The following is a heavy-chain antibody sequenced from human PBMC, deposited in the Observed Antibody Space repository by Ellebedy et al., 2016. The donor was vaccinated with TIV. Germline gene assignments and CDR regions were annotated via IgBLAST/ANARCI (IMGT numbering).Heavy chain of an antibody. CDR2: INQDGSEK. V-gene: IGHV3-7*01. J-gene: IGHJ3*02. CDR1: RFSFSSYW. D-gene: IGHD4-17*01. CDR3: ATEGSYGDYLSPTHAFVI. Sequence: GESLKISCAASRFSFSSYWMSWVRQAPAKGLRWVANINQDGSEKHYVDSVKGRFTLSRDNAKNPLYLQMNSLRVQDTAVYYIATEGSYGDYLSPTHAFVIWGPGTMVTVSS.